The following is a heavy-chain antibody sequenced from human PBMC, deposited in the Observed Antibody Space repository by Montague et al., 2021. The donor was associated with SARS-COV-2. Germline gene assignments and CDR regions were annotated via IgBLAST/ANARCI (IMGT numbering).Heavy chain of an antibody. Sequence: SETLSLTCTVSGGSISSSSYYWGWIRQPPGKGLEWIGSIYYSGSTYYNPSLKSRVTISVDTSKNQFSLKLSSVTAADTAVYYCASSGSAVPTSPYYYGMDVWGQGTTVTVSS. D-gene: IGHD3-10*01. V-gene: IGHV4-39*01. J-gene: IGHJ6*02. CDR2: IYYSGST. CDR1: GGSISSSSYY. CDR3: ASSGSAVPTSPYYYGMDV.